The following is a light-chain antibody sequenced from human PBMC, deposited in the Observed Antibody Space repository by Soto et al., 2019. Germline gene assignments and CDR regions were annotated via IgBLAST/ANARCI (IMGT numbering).Light chain of an antibody. J-gene: IGLJ1*01. CDR2: EVS. CDR3: CSYAGSSTFPYV. CDR1: SSDVGSYNL. V-gene: IGLV2-23*02. Sequence: QSVLTQPASVSGSPGQSITISCTGTSSDVGSYNLVSWYQQHPGKAPKLMIYEVSKRPSGVSNRFSGSKSGNTASLTISGLQPEDEADYYCCSYAGSSTFPYVFGTGTKLTVL.